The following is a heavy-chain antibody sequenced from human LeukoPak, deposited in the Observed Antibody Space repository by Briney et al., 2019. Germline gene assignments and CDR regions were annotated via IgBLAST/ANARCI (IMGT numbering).Heavy chain of an antibody. CDR3: ARAGRRYSSSWYDWFDP. V-gene: IGHV3-48*03. J-gene: IGHJ5*02. CDR1: GFTFSTYD. Sequence: GGSLRLSCAASGFTFSTYDMNWVRQAPRKGLEWVSFISSSGNTMYYADSVKGRFTISRDYAKNSVYLQMNSLRAEDTAVYYCARAGRRYSSSWYDWFDPWGQGTLVTVSS. CDR2: ISSSGNTM. D-gene: IGHD6-13*01.